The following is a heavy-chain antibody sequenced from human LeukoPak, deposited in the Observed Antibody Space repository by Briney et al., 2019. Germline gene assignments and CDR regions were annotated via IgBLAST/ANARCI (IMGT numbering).Heavy chain of an antibody. CDR1: GGSFSGYY. V-gene: IGHV4-34*01. J-gene: IGHJ5*02. CDR3: ARPLHGSGSYYAFDP. Sequence: SETLSLTCAVYGGSFSGYYWSWIRQPPGKGLEWIGEINHSGSTNYNPSLKSRVTISVDTSKNQFSLKLSSVTAADTAVYYCARPLHGSGSYYAFDPWGQGTLVTVSS. D-gene: IGHD3-10*01. CDR2: INHSGST.